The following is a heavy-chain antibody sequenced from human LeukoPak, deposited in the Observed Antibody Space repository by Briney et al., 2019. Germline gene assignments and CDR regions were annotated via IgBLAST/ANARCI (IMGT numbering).Heavy chain of an antibody. CDR3: ARRVYYDTSGYHPTAGYFDL. V-gene: IGHV4-4*08. J-gene: IGHJ2*01. CDR2: VYANGIT. CDR1: GGTIFNYY. D-gene: IGHD3-22*01. Sequence: SETLSLTCTVSGGTIFNYYWHWIRQSPGKGLEWVGYVYANGITAYNPSLRSRGSMSIDTSRSQFSLRLTSVTAADTATYYCARRVYYDTSGYHPTAGYFDLWGRGTLVSVSS.